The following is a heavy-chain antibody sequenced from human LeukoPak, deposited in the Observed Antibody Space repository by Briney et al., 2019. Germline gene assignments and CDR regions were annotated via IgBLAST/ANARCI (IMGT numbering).Heavy chain of an antibody. CDR1: GFTFSSYG. D-gene: IGHD3-22*01. CDR2: ISGSGGTT. V-gene: IGHV3-23*01. J-gene: IGHJ4*02. CDR3: AKAVVVVKPSYYFDY. Sequence: PGGSLRLSCAASGFTFSSYGMSWVRQAPGKGLEWVSAISGSGGTTYYADSVKGRFTISRDNAKNTLYLQMNSLRAEDTAVYYCAKAVVVVKPSYYFDYWGQGTLVTVSS.